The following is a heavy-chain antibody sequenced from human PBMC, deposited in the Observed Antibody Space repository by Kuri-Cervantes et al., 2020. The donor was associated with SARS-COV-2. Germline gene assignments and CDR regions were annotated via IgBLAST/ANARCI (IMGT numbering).Heavy chain of an antibody. D-gene: IGHD2-8*01. CDR2: ISAYNGNT. CDR1: GYTFTSYG. CDR3: ARAGIQMVYAIDYYDYYMDV. Sequence: ASVQVSCKASGYTFTSYGISLVRQAPGQGREWMGWISAYNGNTNYEQKLQGRVTMTTDTSTSTAYMELRSLRSDDTAVYYCARAGIQMVYAIDYYDYYMDVWGKGTTVTVSS. J-gene: IGHJ6*03. V-gene: IGHV1-18*01.